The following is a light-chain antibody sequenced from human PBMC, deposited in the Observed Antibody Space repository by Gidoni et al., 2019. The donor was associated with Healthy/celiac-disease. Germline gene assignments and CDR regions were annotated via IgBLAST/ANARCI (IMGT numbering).Light chain of an antibody. CDR3: QSYDSSLSGVV. CDR2: GNN. CDR1: SSNIGAGYD. Sequence: QSVLTQPPSVSGAPGQRVTISCTGSSSNIGAGYDVHWYHQLPGTAPKLLIYGNNNRPSGVPDRVSGSKSGTSASLAITGLQAEDEADYYCQSYDSSLSGVVFGGGTKLTVL. V-gene: IGLV1-40*01. J-gene: IGLJ2*01.